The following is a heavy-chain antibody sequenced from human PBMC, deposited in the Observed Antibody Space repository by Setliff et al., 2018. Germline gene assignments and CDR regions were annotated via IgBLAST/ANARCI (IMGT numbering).Heavy chain of an antibody. Sequence: SVKVSCKASGGTFSNYGVSWVRQAPGQGLEWMGGTTPLFGTTDYAQKFHGRVTIITDESTSTAYMQLSSLGSEDTAVYYCVREGVDSRSSTDYRYYMDVWGKGTTVTVSS. V-gene: IGHV1-69*05. D-gene: IGHD3-22*01. CDR1: GGTFSNYG. J-gene: IGHJ6*03. CDR2: TTPLFGTT. CDR3: VREGVDSRSSTDYRYYMDV.